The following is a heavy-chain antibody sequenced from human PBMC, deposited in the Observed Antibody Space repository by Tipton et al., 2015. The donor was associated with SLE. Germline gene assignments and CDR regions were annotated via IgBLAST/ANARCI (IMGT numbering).Heavy chain of an antibody. CDR3: ARGSRYYDSSGYHWNLDL. Sequence: TLSLTCTVSGGSISSYYWSWIRQPPGKGLEWIGYIYYSGSTNYSPSLKSRVTISVDTSKNQFSLKLSSVTAADTAVYYCARGSRYYDSSGYHWNLDLWGRGTLVTVSS. D-gene: IGHD3-22*01. V-gene: IGHV4-59*01. CDR2: IYYSGST. J-gene: IGHJ2*01. CDR1: GGSISSYY.